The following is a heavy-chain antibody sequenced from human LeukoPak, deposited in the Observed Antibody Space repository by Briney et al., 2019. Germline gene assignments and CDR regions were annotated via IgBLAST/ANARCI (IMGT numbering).Heavy chain of an antibody. CDR1: GYSISGGYY. CDR2: IYHSGST. D-gene: IGHD4-17*01. CDR3: ARRDYHDAFDI. J-gene: IGHJ3*02. Sequence: TSETLSLTCAVSGYSISGGYYWGWIRRPPGKGLEWIGSIYHSGSTYYNPSLKSRVTISVDTSKNQFSLKLSSVTAADTAVYYCARRDYHDAFDIWGQGTMVTVSS. V-gene: IGHV4-38-2*01.